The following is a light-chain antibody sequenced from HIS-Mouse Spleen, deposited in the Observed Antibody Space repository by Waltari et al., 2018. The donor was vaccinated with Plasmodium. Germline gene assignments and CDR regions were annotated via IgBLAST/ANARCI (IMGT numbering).Light chain of an antibody. J-gene: IGLJ3*02. Sequence: QSALTQPASVSGAPGRSLTISCTGTSSTVGSYNLVSWYQRHPGKAPKLMIYEGSKRPSGVSHRFSGSKSGNTASLTISGLQAEDEADYYCCSYAGSSTFVFGGGTKLTVL. CDR2: EGS. CDR1: SSTVGSYNL. V-gene: IGLV2-23*03. CDR3: CSYAGSSTFV.